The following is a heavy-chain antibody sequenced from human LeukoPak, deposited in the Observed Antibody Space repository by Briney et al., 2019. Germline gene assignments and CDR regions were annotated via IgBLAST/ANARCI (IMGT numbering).Heavy chain of an antibody. Sequence: PSETLSLTCTVSGGSISSYYWSWIRQPPGQGLDWIAYIDTSGTTNSNPSLKSRVAISVDTSKNQFSLKLSSVTAADTAVYYCARHVHYSHTAGYAGDAFDSWGPGTMVSVSS. CDR1: GGSISSYY. CDR2: IDTSGTT. D-gene: IGHD3-22*01. V-gene: IGHV4-4*09. CDR3: ARHVHYSHTAGYAGDAFDS. J-gene: IGHJ3*02.